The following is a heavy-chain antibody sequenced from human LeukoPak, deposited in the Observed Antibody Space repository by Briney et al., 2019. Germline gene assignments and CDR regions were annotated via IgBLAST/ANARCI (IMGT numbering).Heavy chain of an antibody. CDR1: GYTFTSYG. CDR3: ARPTYDSSDYGYFQH. J-gene: IGHJ1*01. V-gene: IGHV1-2*02. CDR2: INPNSGGT. Sequence: ASVKVSCKASGYTFTSYGISWVRQAPGQGLEWMGWINPNSGGTNYAQKFQGRVTMTRDTSISTAYMELSRLRSDDTAVYYCARPTYDSSDYGYFQHWGQGTLVTVSS. D-gene: IGHD3-22*01.